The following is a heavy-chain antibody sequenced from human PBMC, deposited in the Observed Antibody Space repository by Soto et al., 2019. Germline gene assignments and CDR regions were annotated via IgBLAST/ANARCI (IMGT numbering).Heavy chain of an antibody. CDR2: FYDGNT. V-gene: IGHV4-39*01. D-gene: IGHD4-4*01. J-gene: IGHJ4*02. CDR1: GGSITRRSSY. Sequence: SETLSLTCIVSGGSITRRSSYWAWIRQPPGKGLEWVGTFYDGNTYHNPSLRSRITIAVDTSKNQFSLNLNSVTASDTAVYFCVSQRTTVITQAYFDYWGPGALVTVSS. CDR3: VSQRTTVITQAYFDY.